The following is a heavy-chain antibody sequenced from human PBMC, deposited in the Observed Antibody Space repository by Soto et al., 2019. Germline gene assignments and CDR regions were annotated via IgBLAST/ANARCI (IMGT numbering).Heavy chain of an antibody. V-gene: IGHV3-23*01. CDR3: SRDRYCSGGSCYSEWAFDI. J-gene: IGHJ3*02. D-gene: IGHD2-15*01. CDR1: GFTFSSYA. Sequence: EVQLLESGGGLVQPGGSLRLSCAASGFTFSSYAMSWVRQAPGKGLEWVSGISGSGGATYYADSVKGRFTISRDNSKNTLSLQMNSLRAEDTAVYYCSRDRYCSGGSCYSEWAFDIWGQGTMVTVSS. CDR2: ISGSGGAT.